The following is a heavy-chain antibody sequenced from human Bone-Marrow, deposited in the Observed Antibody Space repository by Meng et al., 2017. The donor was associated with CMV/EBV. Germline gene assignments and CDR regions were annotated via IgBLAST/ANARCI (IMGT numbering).Heavy chain of an antibody. D-gene: IGHD2-2*01. J-gene: IGHJ6*02. CDR2: SNAGNGNT. V-gene: IGHV1-3*02. CDR1: GYTFTSYA. Sequence: ASVKVSCKASGYTFTSYAMHWVRQAPGQRLEWMGWSNAGNGNTKYSQEFQGRVTITRDTSASTAYMELSSLRSEDTAVYYCARWGRYCSSTSCRDLGMDVWGQGTTVTVSS. CDR3: ARWGRYCSSTSCRDLGMDV.